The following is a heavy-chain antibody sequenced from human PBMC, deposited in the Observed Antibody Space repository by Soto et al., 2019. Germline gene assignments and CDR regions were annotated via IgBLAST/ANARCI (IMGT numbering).Heavy chain of an antibody. D-gene: IGHD6-13*01. V-gene: IGHV3-33*01. J-gene: IGHJ4*02. Sequence: GGSLRLSCAASGFTFSSYGMHWVRQAPGKGLEWVAVIWYDGSNKYYADSVKGRFTISRDNSKNTMYLQMNRLRAEDTAVYYCTTAAAGTGYSFAYWGPGTMVNVSS. CDR1: GFTFSSYG. CDR2: IWYDGSNK. CDR3: TTAAAGTGYSFAY.